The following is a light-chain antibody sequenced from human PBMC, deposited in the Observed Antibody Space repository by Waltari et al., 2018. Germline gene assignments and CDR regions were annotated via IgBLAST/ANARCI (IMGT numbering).Light chain of an antibody. CDR3: QSYDTSLSVV. Sequence: QSVLTPPPSVSGAPGQRVTISCTWSGSNIGAGYDCNWYQHLPRAAPKLLIYESSSRPLGVPDRFFGSTSGTSASLAITGLQAEDEGDYYCQSYDTSLSVVFGGGTKLTVL. V-gene: IGLV1-40*01. CDR2: ESS. J-gene: IGLJ3*02. CDR1: GSNIGAGYD.